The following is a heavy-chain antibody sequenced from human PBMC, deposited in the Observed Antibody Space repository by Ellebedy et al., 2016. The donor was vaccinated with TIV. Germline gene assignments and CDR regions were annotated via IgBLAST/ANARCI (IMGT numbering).Heavy chain of an antibody. D-gene: IGHD1-14*01. CDR2: ISGSGGST. CDR3: AKGKGFNDHGVY. Sequence: GESLKISCAASGFTFSSYAMSWVRQAPGKGLEWVSAISGSGGSTYYADSVKGRFTISRDNSKNTLYLQMNSLRAEVTAVYYCAKGKGFNDHGVYWGQGTLVTVSS. V-gene: IGHV3-23*01. CDR1: GFTFSSYA. J-gene: IGHJ4*02.